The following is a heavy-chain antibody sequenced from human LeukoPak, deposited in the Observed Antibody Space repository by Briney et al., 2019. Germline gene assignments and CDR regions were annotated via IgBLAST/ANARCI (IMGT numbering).Heavy chain of an antibody. CDR2: IIPILGIA. Sequence: GASVTVSCKASGGTFSSYAISWVRQAPGQGVEWMGRIIPILGIANYAQKFQGRVTITADKSTSTAYMEQSSLRSEDTAVYYCARSGIVVVPALGMDVWGQGTTVTVSS. D-gene: IGHD2-2*01. V-gene: IGHV1-69*04. CDR1: GGTFSSYA. CDR3: ARSGIVVVPALGMDV. J-gene: IGHJ6*02.